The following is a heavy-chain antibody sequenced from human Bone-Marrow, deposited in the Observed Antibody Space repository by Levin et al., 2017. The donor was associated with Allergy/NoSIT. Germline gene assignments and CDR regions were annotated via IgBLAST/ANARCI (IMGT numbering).Heavy chain of an antibody. J-gene: IGHJ5*02. CDR3: ARDVVSSGWYGWGSWFDP. CDR2: IYSGGST. D-gene: IGHD6-19*01. V-gene: IGHV3-53*01. Sequence: SGGSLRLSCAASGFTVSSNYMSWVRQAPGKGLEWVSVIYSGGSTYYADSVKGRFTISRDNSKNTLYLQMNSLRAEDTAVYYCARDVVSSGWYGWGSWFDPWGQGTLVTVSS. CDR1: GFTVSSNY.